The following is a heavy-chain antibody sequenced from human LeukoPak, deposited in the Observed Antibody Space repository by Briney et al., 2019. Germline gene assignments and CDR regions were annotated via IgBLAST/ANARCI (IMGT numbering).Heavy chain of an antibody. CDR3: ARVLYNWNDCLDY. V-gene: IGHV3-74*01. J-gene: IGHJ4*02. Sequence: GGSLRLPCAASGFTFSTYWMHWVRQAPGKGLVWVSRISGDGTTTSYADSVKGRFTISRDNAKSTLYLQMNSLRAEDAAVYYCARVLYNWNDCLDYWGQGTLVTVSS. CDR2: ISGDGTTT. D-gene: IGHD1-20*01. CDR1: GFTFSTYW.